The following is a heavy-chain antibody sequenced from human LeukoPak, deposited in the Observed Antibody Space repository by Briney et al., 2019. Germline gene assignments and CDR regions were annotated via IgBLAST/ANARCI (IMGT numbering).Heavy chain of an antibody. CDR3: ARDSQYSISSGFFDY. D-gene: IGHD6-6*01. CDR2: VNPSGGST. Sequence: ASVKVSCKASGYTFTNYYIHWVRQAPGQGLEWMGIVNPSGGSTGSAQKFQGRVTMTRDKSTSTVYMELSSLRPEDSAVYYCARDSQYSISSGFFDYWGQGTLVTVSS. V-gene: IGHV1-46*01. J-gene: IGHJ4*02. CDR1: GYTFTNYY.